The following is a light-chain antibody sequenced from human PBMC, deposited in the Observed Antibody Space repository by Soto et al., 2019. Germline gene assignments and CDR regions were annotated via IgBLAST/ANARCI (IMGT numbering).Light chain of an antibody. CDR1: QSVSSN. CDR3: QQCGSSST. J-gene: IGKJ5*01. V-gene: IGKV3-15*01. CDR2: GAS. Sequence: EIVMSQSPATLSVYPGERATLSCRASQSVSSNLAWYQQKPGQAPRLLIYGASTRATGIPARFSGSGSGTDFTLTISRLEPEDFAVYYCQQCGSSSTFGQGTRLEI.